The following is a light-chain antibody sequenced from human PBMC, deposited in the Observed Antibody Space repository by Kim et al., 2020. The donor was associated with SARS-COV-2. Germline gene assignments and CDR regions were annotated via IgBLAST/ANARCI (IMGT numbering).Light chain of an antibody. CDR1: QSLLHSNGYNY. V-gene: IGKV2-28*01. J-gene: IGKJ1*01. Sequence: PASISCRSSQSLLHSNGYNYLDWYLQKPGQSPQLLIYSGSNRASGVPDRFSGSGSGTDFTLKISRVEAEDVGVYYCMQALQTPPTFGQGTKVDIK. CDR3: MQALQTPPT. CDR2: SGS.